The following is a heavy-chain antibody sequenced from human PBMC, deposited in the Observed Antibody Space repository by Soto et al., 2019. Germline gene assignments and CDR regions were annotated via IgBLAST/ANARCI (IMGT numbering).Heavy chain of an antibody. CDR2: MNPNSGNT. CDR1: GYTFTSYD. D-gene: IGHD2-2*01. V-gene: IGHV1-8*01. J-gene: IGHJ3*02. Sequence: ASVKVSCKASGYTFTSYDINWVRQATGQGLEWMGWMNPNSGNTGYAQKFQGRVTMTRNTSISTAYMELSSLRSEDTAVYYCVRYCSSTSCYGADDAFDIWGQGTMVTVSS. CDR3: VRYCSSTSCYGADDAFDI.